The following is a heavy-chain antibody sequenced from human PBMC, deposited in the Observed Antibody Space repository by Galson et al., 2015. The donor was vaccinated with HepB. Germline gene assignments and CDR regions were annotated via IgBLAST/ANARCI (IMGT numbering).Heavy chain of an antibody. J-gene: IGHJ4*02. CDR1: GFSFSSYA. D-gene: IGHD5-18*01. CDR2: ISGSGTSI. CDR3: SKTSGYSYGSGATTIDY. V-gene: IGHV3-23*01. Sequence: SLRLSCAASGFSFSSYAMTWARQAPGKGLEWVSGISGSGTSIYHADPVKGRFTISRDNSKNTLYLQMNSLRAEDTAVYYCSKTSGYSYGSGATTIDYWGQGTLVTVSS.